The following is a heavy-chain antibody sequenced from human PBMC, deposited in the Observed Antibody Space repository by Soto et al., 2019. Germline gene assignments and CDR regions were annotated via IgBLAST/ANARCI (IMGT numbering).Heavy chain of an antibody. CDR1: GFMFSDYG. J-gene: IGHJ6*01. V-gene: IGHV3-23*01. D-gene: IGHD6-19*01. CDR2: ITGSGGGT. CDR3: AKDCTSSGWYYYYYGMDV. Sequence: GRSLRLCCAASGFMFSDYGSGWVCQAPVRVLAWVSAITGSGGGTYYADSVKGRVTFSRDNSKHTLYLQMNSLRAEDTTVYYCAKDCTSSGWYYYYYGMDVWGQGATVTLSS.